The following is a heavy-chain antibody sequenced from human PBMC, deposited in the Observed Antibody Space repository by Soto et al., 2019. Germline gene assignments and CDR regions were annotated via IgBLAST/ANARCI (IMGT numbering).Heavy chain of an antibody. V-gene: IGHV4-34*01. CDR3: VGGSEMATNGENWFDP. J-gene: IGHJ5*02. CDR1: GGTFSAYY. D-gene: IGHD5-12*01. Sequence: SETLSLTCAVYGGTFSAYYWSWIRQPPGKGLEWIGQINHSGSTDYTPSLKSRVTMSVDTSKNQFSLKLSPVTAADTAVYYCVGGSEMATNGENWFDPWGQGTRVTVS. CDR2: INHSGST.